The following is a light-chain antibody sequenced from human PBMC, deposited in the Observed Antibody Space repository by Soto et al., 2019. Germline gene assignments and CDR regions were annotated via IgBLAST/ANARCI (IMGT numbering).Light chain of an antibody. CDR2: EVN. Sequence: QSVLAQPPSASGSPGQSVTISCTGTSGDVGAYNYVSGYQQHPGKAPKLMIYEVNKRPSGVPDRFSGSKSGNTASLTVSGLQADDEADYYCSSYAGSNRVFGTGTKVTVL. V-gene: IGLV2-8*01. CDR3: SSYAGSNRV. J-gene: IGLJ1*01. CDR1: SGDVGAYNY.